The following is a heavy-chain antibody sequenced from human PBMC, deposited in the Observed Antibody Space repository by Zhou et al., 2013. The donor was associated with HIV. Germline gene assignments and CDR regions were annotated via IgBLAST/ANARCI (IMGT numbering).Heavy chain of an antibody. CDR1: GYTFTDYY. CDR2: INPNSGGT. V-gene: IGHV1-2*02. J-gene: IGHJ3*02. D-gene: IGHD3-16*01. CDR3: AREAPYDYPQFAFDI. Sequence: QVQLVQSGAEVRKPGASVRVSCKTSGYTFTDYYINWVRQAPGQGLEWMGWINPNSGGTNYAQKFQGRVTMTRDTSISTAYMELSRLRSDDTAVYYCAREAPYDYPQFAFDIWGQGTMVTVSS.